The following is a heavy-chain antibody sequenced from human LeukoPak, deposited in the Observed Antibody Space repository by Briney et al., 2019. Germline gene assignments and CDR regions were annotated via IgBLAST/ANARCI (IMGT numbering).Heavy chain of an antibody. V-gene: IGHV3-9*01. D-gene: IGHD3-22*01. CDR3: AKAPPYYSDSSGYFQH. Sequence: GGSLRLSCAASGFTFDDSAMHWVRQVPGKSLEWVSGISWNSGIIDYADSVKGRFTISRDNAKNSLYLQMNNLRPDDTAFYYCAKAPPYYSDSSGYFQHWGQGTLVTVSS. J-gene: IGHJ1*01. CDR1: GFTFDDSA. CDR2: ISWNSGII.